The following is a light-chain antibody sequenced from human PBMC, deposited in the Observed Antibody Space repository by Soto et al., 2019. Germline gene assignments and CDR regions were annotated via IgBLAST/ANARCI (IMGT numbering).Light chain of an antibody. CDR3: QQQINWPLT. CDR1: QTVSSS. Sequence: EIVLTQSPATLSLSPGERATHSCRASQTVSSSLAWYQQKPGQAPRLLIYEASNRATGIPARFSGSGSGADFTLTISSLEPEDFALYYCQQQINWPLTFGGGTKVKSK. CDR2: EAS. J-gene: IGKJ4*01. V-gene: IGKV3-11*01.